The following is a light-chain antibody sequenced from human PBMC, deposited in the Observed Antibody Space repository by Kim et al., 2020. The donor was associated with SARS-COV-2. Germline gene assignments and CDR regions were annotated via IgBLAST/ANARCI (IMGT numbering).Light chain of an antibody. V-gene: IGLV3-19*01. Sequence: VDLGQTVRITGQGDSLRSYYETWYQQKPGQAPIVVIYGKNNRPSGIPDRFSGSSSGDTASLTITGTQAGDEADYYCNSRGSNDNVLFGGGTKLTVL. CDR3: NSRGSNDNVL. CDR2: GKN. J-gene: IGLJ2*01. CDR1: SLRSYY.